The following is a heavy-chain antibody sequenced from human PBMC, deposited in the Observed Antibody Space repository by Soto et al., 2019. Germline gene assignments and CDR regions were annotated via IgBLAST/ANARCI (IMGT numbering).Heavy chain of an antibody. CDR3: AREPNGYDFWSGYFWFDP. J-gene: IGHJ5*02. D-gene: IGHD3-3*01. V-gene: IGHV5-51*01. CDR1: GYSFTSYW. CDR2: IYPGDSDT. Sequence: GESLKISCKGSGYSFTSYWIGWVRQMPGKGLEWMGIIYPGDSDTRYSPSFQGQVTISADKSISTAYLQWNSLKASDTAMYYCAREPNGYDFWSGYFWFDPWGQGTLVTVSS.